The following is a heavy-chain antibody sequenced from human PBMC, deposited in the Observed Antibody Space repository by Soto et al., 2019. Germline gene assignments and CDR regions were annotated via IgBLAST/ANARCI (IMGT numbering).Heavy chain of an antibody. CDR3: AKSLSYYDILTGYSGWFDP. V-gene: IGHV3-30*18. CDR2: ISYDGSNK. J-gene: IGHJ5*02. CDR1: GFTFSSYG. D-gene: IGHD3-9*01. Sequence: QVQLVESGGGVVQPGRSLRLSCAASGFTFSSYGMHWVRQAPGKGLEWVAVISYDGSNKYYADSVKGRFTISRDNSKNTLYLQMNSLRAEDTAAYYCAKSLSYYDILTGYSGWFDPWGQGTLVTVSS.